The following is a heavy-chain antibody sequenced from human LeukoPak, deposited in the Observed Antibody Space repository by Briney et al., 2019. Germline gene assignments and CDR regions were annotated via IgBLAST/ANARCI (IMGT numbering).Heavy chain of an antibody. CDR1: GGSFSGYY. D-gene: IGHD3-22*01. J-gene: IGHJ6*02. Sequence: SETLSLTCAVYGGSFSGYYWSWIRQPPGKGLEWIGYIYYSGSTNYNPSLKSRVTISVDTSKNQFSLKLSSVTAADTAVYYCARDRQVNYYYGMDVWGQGTTVTVSS. V-gene: IGHV4-59*01. CDR3: ARDRQVNYYYGMDV. CDR2: IYYSGST.